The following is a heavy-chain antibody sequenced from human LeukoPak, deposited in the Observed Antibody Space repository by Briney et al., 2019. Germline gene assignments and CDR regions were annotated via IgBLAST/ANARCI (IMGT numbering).Heavy chain of an antibody. V-gene: IGHV3-30*02. Sequence: GGSLRLSCAASGFNFSRYGMHWVRQAPGEGLEWVAFIRYDGSKKYYADSVKGRFTISRDNSKNTLYLQMNSLRAEDTALYYCAKTPHDSGGYIYYYYYMDVWGKGTTVTVSS. CDR2: IRYDGSKK. CDR1: GFNFSRYG. J-gene: IGHJ6*03. D-gene: IGHD3-22*01. CDR3: AKTPHDSGGYIYYYYYMDV.